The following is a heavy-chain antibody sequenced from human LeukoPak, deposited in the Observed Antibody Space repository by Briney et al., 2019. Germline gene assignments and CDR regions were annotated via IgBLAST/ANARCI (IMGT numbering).Heavy chain of an antibody. V-gene: IGHV4-59*01. Sequence: SETLSLTCTVSGGSISSYYWSWIRQPPGKGLEWIVYIYYSGSTNYNPSLKSRVTISVDTSKNQFSLKLSSVTAADTAVYYCASEHGRGSWYQLAYWGQGTLVTVSS. D-gene: IGHD2-2*01. J-gene: IGHJ4*02. CDR3: ASEHGRGSWYQLAY. CDR1: GGSISSYY. CDR2: IYYSGST.